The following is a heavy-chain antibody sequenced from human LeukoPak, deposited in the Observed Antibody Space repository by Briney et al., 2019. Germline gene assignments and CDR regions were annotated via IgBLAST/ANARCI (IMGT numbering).Heavy chain of an antibody. J-gene: IGHJ6*02. D-gene: IGHD2-2*01. CDR2: IIPILGIA. CDR1: GGTFSSYA. V-gene: IGHV1-69*04. Sequence: SVKVSCKASGGTFSSYAISWVRQAPGQGLEWMGRIIPILGIANYAQKFQGRVTTTADKSTSTAYMELSSLRSEDTAVYYCAVDLGYCSSTSCYHSLGYYGMDVWGQGTTVTVSS. CDR3: AVDLGYCSSTSCYHSLGYYGMDV.